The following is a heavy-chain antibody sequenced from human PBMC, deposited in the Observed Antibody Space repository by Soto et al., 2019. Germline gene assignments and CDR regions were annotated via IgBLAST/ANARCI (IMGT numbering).Heavy chain of an antibody. CDR3: ARLGRSGYDSYYYYGMDV. CDR2: INPNSGGT. D-gene: IGHD5-12*01. Sequence: ASVKVCCKASGYTFTGYYMHWVRQAPGQGLEWMGWINPNSGGTNYAQKFQGWVTMTRDTSISTAYMELSRLRSDDTAVYYCARLGRSGYDSYYYYGMDVWGQGTTVTVYS. J-gene: IGHJ6*02. V-gene: IGHV1-2*04. CDR1: GYTFTGYY.